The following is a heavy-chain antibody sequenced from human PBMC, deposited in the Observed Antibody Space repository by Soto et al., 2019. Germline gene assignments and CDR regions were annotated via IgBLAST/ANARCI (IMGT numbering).Heavy chain of an antibody. CDR1: GFPFSDTW. CDR3: TAFNILTGSNFDS. CDR2: IKTKTNVGTR. J-gene: IGHJ4*02. Sequence: PGGSLRLSCAASGFPFSDTWMSWVRQAPGKGLEWAARIKTKTNVGTRDYAAPVKGRFSISRDDSKNMLYLQMNSLKSEDTAVYYCTAFNILTGSNFDSWGQGTLVTISS. D-gene: IGHD3-9*01. V-gene: IGHV3-15*01.